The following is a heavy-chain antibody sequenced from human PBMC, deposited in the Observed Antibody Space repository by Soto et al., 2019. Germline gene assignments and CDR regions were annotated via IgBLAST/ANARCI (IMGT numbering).Heavy chain of an antibody. V-gene: IGHV1-69*06. D-gene: IGHD6-19*01. CDR1: GGSFSSYA. CDR2: IIPRFGTA. Sequence: QVQLVQSGAEVKKPGSSVKVSCKASGGSFSSYAISWVRQAPVQGLEWMGGIIPRFGTATYAQKFQGKVTIIADKSTSTAYMELSSLRSEDTAVYYCARAGPVAGNHAFDIWGQGTLVTVSS. CDR3: ARAGPVAGNHAFDI. J-gene: IGHJ3*02.